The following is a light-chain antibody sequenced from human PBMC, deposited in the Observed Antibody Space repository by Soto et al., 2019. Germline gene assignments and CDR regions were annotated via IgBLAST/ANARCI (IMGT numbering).Light chain of an antibody. V-gene: IGKV3-11*01. CDR2: DAS. CDR1: QSVSSY. Sequence: ETVMTHSPVTLSVSPGERATLSFSASQSVSSYLAWYQQKPGQAPRLLIYDASNRATGIPARFSGSGSGTDFTLTISSLEPEDFAVYYCQQRSNWPITFGQGTRLEIK. J-gene: IGKJ5*01. CDR3: QQRSNWPIT.